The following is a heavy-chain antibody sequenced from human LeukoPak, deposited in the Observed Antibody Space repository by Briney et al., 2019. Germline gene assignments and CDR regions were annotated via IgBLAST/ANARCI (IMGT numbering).Heavy chain of an antibody. J-gene: IGHJ4*02. D-gene: IGHD2-8*01. CDR3: ARRASLAYCTNGVCPYFDY. Sequence: GESLKISCKGSGYSFTTYWIGWVRQMPGKGLEWTGIIYPSDSDTTYSPSFQGQVTISADKSISTAYLQWSSLKASDTAMYYSARRASLAYCTNGVCPYFDYWGQGTLVTVSS. CDR2: IYPSDSDT. V-gene: IGHV5-51*01. CDR1: GYSFTTYW.